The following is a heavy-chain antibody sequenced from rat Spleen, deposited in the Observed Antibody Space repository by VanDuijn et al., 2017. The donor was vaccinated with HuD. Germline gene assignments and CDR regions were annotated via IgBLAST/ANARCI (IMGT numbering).Heavy chain of an antibody. CDR2: ISYDGTST. D-gene: IGHD1-6*01. V-gene: IGHV5-29*01. Sequence: EVQLVESGGGLVQRGRSLKVSCAASGFTFNAYDMAWVRQSPTKGLEWVARISYDGTSTYYRDSVKGRFTISRDNAKSTLSLQMDILRSEDTATYYCARRHSGYTDYFDYWGQGVMVTVSS. CDR3: ARRHSGYTDYFDY. CDR1: GFTFNAYD. J-gene: IGHJ2*01.